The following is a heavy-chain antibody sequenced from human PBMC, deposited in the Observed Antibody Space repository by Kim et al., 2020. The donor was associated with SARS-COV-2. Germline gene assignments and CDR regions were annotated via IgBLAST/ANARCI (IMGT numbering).Heavy chain of an antibody. V-gene: IGHV3-23*01. Sequence: RFTISRDNSKHTLYLQMNSLRAEDTAVYYCAKDREHYIFGVVTIPWYFDLWGRGTLVTVSS. J-gene: IGHJ2*01. D-gene: IGHD3-3*02. CDR3: AKDREHYIFGVVTIPWYFDL.